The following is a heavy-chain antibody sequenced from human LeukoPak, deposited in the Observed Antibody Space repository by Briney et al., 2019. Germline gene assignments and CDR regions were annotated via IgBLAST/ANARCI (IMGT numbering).Heavy chain of an antibody. Sequence: GASLGISCKGSGYRITSYWISWVRQMPGKGLEWMGRIDPSDSHTKYNPSFQGHVTISADKSISTAYLQWSSMKASDTAMYYCARHVYCSSTSCYAAFDIWGQGTMVTVSS. D-gene: IGHD2-2*01. CDR1: GYRITSYW. CDR3: ARHVYCSSTSCYAAFDI. J-gene: IGHJ3*02. CDR2: IDPSDSHT. V-gene: IGHV5-10-1*01.